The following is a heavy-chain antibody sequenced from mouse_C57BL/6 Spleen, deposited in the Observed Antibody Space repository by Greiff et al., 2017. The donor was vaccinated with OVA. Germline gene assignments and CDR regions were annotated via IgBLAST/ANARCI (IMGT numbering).Heavy chain of an antibody. Sequence: VQLQQSGAELVKPGASVKLSCTASGFNIKDYYMHWVKQRTEQGLEWIGRIDPEDGETKYAPKFPGKATITADTSSNTAYLQLSSLTSEDTAVYYCARRGYDGYYAYYFDYWGQGTTLTVSS. D-gene: IGHD2-3*01. CDR3: ARRGYDGYYAYYFDY. CDR2: IDPEDGET. V-gene: IGHV14-2*01. J-gene: IGHJ2*01. CDR1: GFNIKDYY.